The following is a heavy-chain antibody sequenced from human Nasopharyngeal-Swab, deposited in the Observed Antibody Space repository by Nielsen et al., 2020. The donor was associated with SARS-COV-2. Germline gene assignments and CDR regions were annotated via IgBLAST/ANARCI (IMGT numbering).Heavy chain of an antibody. V-gene: IGHV3-53*01. CDR3: ARPHSSQYSYGLDA. J-gene: IGHJ6*02. CDR2: IYGGRRT. D-gene: IGHD6-13*01. Sequence: GESLKISWVSSTFQISLNYVSWVRQAPGKGREWVAVIYGGRRTWYADSVRGRFTISRDNSNNLLYLQMNSLRVEDTAIYFCARPHSSQYSYGLDAWGQGTTVTVSS. CDR1: TFQISLNY.